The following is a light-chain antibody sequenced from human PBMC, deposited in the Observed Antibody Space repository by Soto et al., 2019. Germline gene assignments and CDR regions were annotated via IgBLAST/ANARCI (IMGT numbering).Light chain of an antibody. V-gene: IGLV2-14*01. Sequence: SALTRPASVNRAAGQAITISCTGTSSDVGNYNYVSWYQQHPGKAPKLMIYDVSNRPSGVSNRFSGSKSGNTASLTISGLQAEDEADYYCSSYTSSSTLEVFGTGTKVTVL. CDR2: DVS. CDR3: SSYTSSSTLEV. CDR1: SSDVGNYNY. J-gene: IGLJ1*01.